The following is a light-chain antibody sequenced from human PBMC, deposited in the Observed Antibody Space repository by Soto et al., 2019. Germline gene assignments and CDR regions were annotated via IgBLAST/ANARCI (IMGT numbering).Light chain of an antibody. CDR3: QQYDNLFLT. Sequence: DIQMTQSPYSLSASVGDRVTITCQASQDISNYLNWYQQKPGKAPKLLIYDASNLETGVPSRFSGSGSGTDFTFTISSLQPEDIATYYCQQYDNLFLTFGGGTKVEIK. CDR1: QDISNY. J-gene: IGKJ4*01. V-gene: IGKV1-33*01. CDR2: DAS.